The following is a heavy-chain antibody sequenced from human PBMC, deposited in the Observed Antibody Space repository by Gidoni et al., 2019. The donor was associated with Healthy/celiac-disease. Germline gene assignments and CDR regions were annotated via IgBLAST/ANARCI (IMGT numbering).Heavy chain of an antibody. D-gene: IGHD6-13*01. CDR2: ISSSGSTI. CDR1: GFTFSSYE. J-gene: IGHJ4*02. CDR3: VAAAGIFFL. Sequence: EVQLVESGGGLVQPGGSLRLSCAASGFTFSSYEMNWVRQAPGKGLEWVSYISSSGSTIYYADSVKGRFTISRDNAKNSLYLQMNSLRAEDTAVYYCVAAAGIFFLWGQGTLVTVSS. V-gene: IGHV3-48*03.